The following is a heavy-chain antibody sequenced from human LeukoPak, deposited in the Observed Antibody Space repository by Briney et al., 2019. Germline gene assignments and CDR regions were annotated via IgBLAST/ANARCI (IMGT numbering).Heavy chain of an antibody. V-gene: IGHV1-2*02. J-gene: IGHJ4*02. D-gene: IGHD4-11*01. CDR2: INPNSGGT. CDR3: ARGYRGYSNFLDFDY. CDR1: GYTFTGYY. Sequence: GASVKVSCKASGYTFTGYYMHWVRQAPGQGSEGMGWINPNSGGTNYAQKFQGRVTMTRDTSISTAYMELSRLRSDDTAVYYCARGYRGYSNFLDFDYWGQGTLVTVSS.